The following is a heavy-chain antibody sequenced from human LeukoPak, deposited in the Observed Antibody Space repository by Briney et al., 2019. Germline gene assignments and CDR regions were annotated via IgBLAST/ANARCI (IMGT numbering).Heavy chain of an antibody. CDR1: GFTFISYS. V-gene: IGHV3-48*02. D-gene: IGHD6-19*01. Sequence: GGSRRLSCAASGFTFISYSMNWVRQAPGKGLERVSYISSSSSSIKYADSVEGRFTISRDNAKNSLYLQMNSLRDEDTAVYYCARDRYSSGWFGAFDVWGQGTMVTVSS. CDR2: ISSSSSSI. J-gene: IGHJ3*01. CDR3: ARDRYSSGWFGAFDV.